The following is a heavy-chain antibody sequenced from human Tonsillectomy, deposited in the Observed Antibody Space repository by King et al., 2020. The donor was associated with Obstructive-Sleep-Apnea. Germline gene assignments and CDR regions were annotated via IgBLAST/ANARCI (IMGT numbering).Heavy chain of an antibody. CDR1: GGSISSYY. J-gene: IGHJ4*02. V-gene: IGHV4-59*01. CDR3: ARSVRGGYYYFDY. D-gene: IGHD1-26*01. CDR2: IYYSGST. Sequence: QLQESGPGLVKPSETLSLTCTVSGGSISSYYWSWIRQPPGKGLEWIGYIYYSGSTNYNPSLKSRVTISVDTSKNQFSRKLSSVTAADTAVYYCARSVRGGYYYFDYWGQGTLVTVSS.